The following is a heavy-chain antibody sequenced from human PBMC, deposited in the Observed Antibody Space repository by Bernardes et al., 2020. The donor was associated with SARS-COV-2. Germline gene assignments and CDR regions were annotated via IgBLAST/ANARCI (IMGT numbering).Heavy chain of an antibody. CDR2: ISSSSSYI. CDR3: AREIGCSSTSCYKDYYYYMDV. V-gene: IGHV3-21*01. J-gene: IGHJ6*03. D-gene: IGHD2-2*02. Sequence: GGSLRLSCAASGFTFSSYSMNWVRQAPGKGLEWVSSISSSSSYIYYADSVKGRFTISRDNAKNSLYLQMNSLRAEDTAVYYCAREIGCSSTSCYKDYYYYMDVWGKGTTVTVSS. CDR1: GFTFSSYS.